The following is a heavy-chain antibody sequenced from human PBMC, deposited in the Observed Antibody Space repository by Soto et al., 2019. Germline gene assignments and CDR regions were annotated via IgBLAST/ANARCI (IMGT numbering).Heavy chain of an antibody. J-gene: IGHJ6*02. CDR1: GGSISSENFF. D-gene: IGHD2-2*02. V-gene: IGHV4-30-4*01. CDR3: ARVAIACPSSSCYNHYYYSLDX. CDR2: IYYRGST. Sequence: SETMSLTCTVSGGSISSENFFWNWIRQPPWEGLEWIGYIYYRGSTYYNPSLESRLTLLVDTSKNQFSLTLRSVTAADTAVYYCARVAIACPSSSCYNHYYYSLDXWGQVTTVTV.